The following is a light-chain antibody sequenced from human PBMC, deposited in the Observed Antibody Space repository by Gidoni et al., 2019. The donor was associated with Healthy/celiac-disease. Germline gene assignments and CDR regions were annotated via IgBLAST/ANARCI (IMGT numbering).Light chain of an antibody. CDR2: WAS. CDR3: QPYYSTPLT. Sequence: DIVMTQSPDSLAVSLGERATINCKSSQSVLYSSNNKNYLAWYQQKPGQPPKLLIYWASTRESGVPDRFSGSGSGTDFTLTISSLQADDVAVYYCQPYYSTPLTFGGGTKVEIK. V-gene: IGKV4-1*01. J-gene: IGKJ4*01. CDR1: QSVLYSSNNKNY.